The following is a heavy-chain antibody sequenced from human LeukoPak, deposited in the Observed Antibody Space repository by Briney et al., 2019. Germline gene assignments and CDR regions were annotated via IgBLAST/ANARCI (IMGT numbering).Heavy chain of an antibody. D-gene: IGHD3-16*02. CDR2: ISYDGNNK. CDR3: ARHAYDYVWGSYQYYYYMDV. J-gene: IGHJ6*03. CDR1: GFTFKSYG. Sequence: GGSLRLSCAASGFTFKSYGMHWVRQAPGKGLEWVAVISYDGNNKYYADSVKGRFTISRDNSKNTLYLQMNSLRVEDTAVYYCARHAYDYVWGSYQYYYYMDVWGKGTTVTISS. V-gene: IGHV3-30*03.